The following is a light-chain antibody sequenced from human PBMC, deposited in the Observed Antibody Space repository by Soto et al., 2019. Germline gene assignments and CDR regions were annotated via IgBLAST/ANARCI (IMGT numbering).Light chain of an antibody. V-gene: IGKV3-20*01. Sequence: EIVLTQSPGTLSLSPGERATLSCRASQSVTSSYLAWYRQNPVQPPRLLIYAASMRATAIPDRFIGSGSGTDFTLTISRLEPEYFAVYYCQQYGTSPGTFGQGTKVEIK. CDR1: QSVTSSY. J-gene: IGKJ1*01. CDR2: AAS. CDR3: QQYGTSPGT.